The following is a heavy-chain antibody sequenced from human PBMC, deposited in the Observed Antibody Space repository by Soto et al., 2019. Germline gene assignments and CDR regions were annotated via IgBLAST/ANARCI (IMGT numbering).Heavy chain of an antibody. Sequence: VQLLESGGGLVQPGESLRLSCAASGFTFSNYAMSWVRQAPGKGPEWVAGIAANGGAAYLADSVKGRFTISRDNSKNTLYLQINSLRPDDTALYYCGKDPNGDYVGAFDICGQGTMVTVSS. CDR1: GFTFSNYA. V-gene: IGHV3-23*01. D-gene: IGHD4-17*01. J-gene: IGHJ3*02. CDR3: GKDPNGDYVGAFDI. CDR2: IAANGGAA.